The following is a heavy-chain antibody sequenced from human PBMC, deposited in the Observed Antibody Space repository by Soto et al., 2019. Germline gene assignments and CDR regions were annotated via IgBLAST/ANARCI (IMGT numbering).Heavy chain of an antibody. D-gene: IGHD3-3*01. Sequence: ASVKVSCKASGYTFTSYGISWVRQAPGQGLEWMGWISAYNGNTNYAQKLQGRVTMTTDTSTSTAYMELRSLRSDDTAVYYCARFGVAGSHYYYYMDVWGKGTMVSVSS. V-gene: IGHV1-18*01. J-gene: IGHJ6*03. CDR1: GYTFTSYG. CDR2: ISAYNGNT. CDR3: ARFGVAGSHYYYYMDV.